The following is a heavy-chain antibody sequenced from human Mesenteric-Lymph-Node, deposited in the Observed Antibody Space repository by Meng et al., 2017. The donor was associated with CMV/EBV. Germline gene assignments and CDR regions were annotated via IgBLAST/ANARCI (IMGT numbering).Heavy chain of an antibody. CDR3: ARSHSVNAFDI. CDR1: GYTFTGYY. Sequence: ASVKVSCKASGYTFTGYYMHWVRQAPGQGLEWMGWISAYNGNTNYAQKLQGRVTMTTDTSTSTAYMELRSLRSDDTAVYYCARSHSVNAFDIWGQGTMVTVSS. V-gene: IGHV1-18*04. J-gene: IGHJ3*02. D-gene: IGHD2-15*01. CDR2: ISAYNGNT.